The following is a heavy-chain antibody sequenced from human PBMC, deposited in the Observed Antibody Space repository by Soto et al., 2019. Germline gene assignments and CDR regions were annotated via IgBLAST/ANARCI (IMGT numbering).Heavy chain of an antibody. CDR3: AKYYYASGSNWFDP. CDR1: GFTLSITD. V-gene: IGHV3-23*01. J-gene: IGHJ5*02. D-gene: IGHD3-10*01. Sequence: GGSLRLSCAASGFTLSITDMCWVRQAPGKGLEWVSSISGSDGRTYYADSVKGRFIISRDDSKNTLYLQMSSLRVVDTAVYFCAKYYYASGSNWFDPWGRGTLVTVSS. CDR2: ISGSDGRT.